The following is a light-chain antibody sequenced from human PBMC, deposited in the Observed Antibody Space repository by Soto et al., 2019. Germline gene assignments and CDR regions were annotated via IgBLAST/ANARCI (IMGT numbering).Light chain of an antibody. CDR1: KNINTW. V-gene: IGKV1-5*01. CDR3: QQRSNWPVT. J-gene: IGKJ4*01. CDR2: DAS. Sequence: DIQMTQSPSTLSASVGDRVTITCRASKNINTWVAWYQQKPGKAPKLLIYDASSLESGVPSRVSGSGSGTDFTLTISSLEPEDFAVYYCQQRSNWPVTFGGGTKVDIK.